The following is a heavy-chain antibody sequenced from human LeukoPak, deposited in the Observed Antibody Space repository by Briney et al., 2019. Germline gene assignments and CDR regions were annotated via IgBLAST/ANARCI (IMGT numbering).Heavy chain of an antibody. D-gene: IGHD2-15*01. CDR2: FDPEDGET. CDR3: ATSHGLGYCSGGSCYSDY. CDR1: GYTLTELS. Sequence: ASVKVSCKVSGYTLTELSMHWVRQAPGKGLEWMGGFDPEDGETIYAQKFQGRVTMTEDTSTDTAYMELSSLRSEDTAVCYCATSHGLGYCSGGSCYSDYWGQGTLVTVSS. V-gene: IGHV1-24*01. J-gene: IGHJ4*02.